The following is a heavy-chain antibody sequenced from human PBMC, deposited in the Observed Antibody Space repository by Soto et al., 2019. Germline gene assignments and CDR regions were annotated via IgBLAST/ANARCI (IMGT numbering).Heavy chain of an antibody. J-gene: IGHJ5*02. CDR1: GGSITGYY. CDR3: ARDHSRAAYCGGDCYSSWFDP. Sequence: SETLSLTCTVSGGSITGYYWSWIREPPGKGLEWIGDIYYSGSTNYNPSLKSRVTISVDTSKNQFSLKLSSVTVADTAVYYCARDHSRAAYCGGDCYSSWFDPWGQGTLVTVS. D-gene: IGHD2-21*02. CDR2: IYYSGST. V-gene: IGHV4-59*01.